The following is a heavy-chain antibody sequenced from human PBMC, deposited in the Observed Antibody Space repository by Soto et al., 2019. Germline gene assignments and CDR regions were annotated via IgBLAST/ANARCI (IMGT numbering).Heavy chain of an antibody. D-gene: IGHD6-13*01. Sequence: EVQLVESGGGLVQPGGSLKLSCAASGFTFSGSAMHWVRQASGKGLEWVGRIRSKANSYATAYAASVKGRFTISRDDSKNTAYLQMNSLKTEDTAVYYCTTPGYSSSWTPPDYWGQGTLVPVSS. CDR3: TTPGYSSSWTPPDY. CDR1: GFTFSGSA. CDR2: IRSKANSYAT. J-gene: IGHJ4*02. V-gene: IGHV3-73*01.